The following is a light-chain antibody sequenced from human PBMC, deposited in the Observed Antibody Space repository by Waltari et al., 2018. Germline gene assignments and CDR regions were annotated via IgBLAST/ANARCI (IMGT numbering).Light chain of an antibody. V-gene: IGKV3-20*01. J-gene: IGKJ1*01. CDR1: QSVGRS. CDR2: DAS. Sequence: EIVLTQSPGTLSLSPGERATLSCRASQSVGRSLAWYQQKPGQDPRLLIYDASKRATGIPGGVSGSGSGAYFSLTISRREPEDFAVYYCQMYVRLPVTFGQGTKVEIK. CDR3: QMYVRLPVT.